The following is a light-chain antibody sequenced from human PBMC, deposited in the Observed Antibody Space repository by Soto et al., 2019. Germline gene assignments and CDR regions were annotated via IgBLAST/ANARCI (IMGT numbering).Light chain of an antibody. J-gene: IGLJ1*01. CDR1: SSDVVGHNY. V-gene: IGLV2-14*01. Sequence: QSALTQPDSVSGAPGQSITISCTGTSSDVVGHNYVSWYQQHPGKAPKLLTYEVSNRPSGVSHRFSGSKSGDTASLTISGLRAEDDADYFCSSFTTNNFPYVFGTVTKLTVL. CDR3: SSFTTNNFPYV. CDR2: EVS.